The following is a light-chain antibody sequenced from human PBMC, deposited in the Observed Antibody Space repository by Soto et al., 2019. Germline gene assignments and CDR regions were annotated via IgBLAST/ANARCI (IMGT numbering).Light chain of an antibody. Sequence: EFVLTQSPATLSLSPGERATLSCRASQSVSSNLAWYQQKPGQAPRLLMFRTSSRATGFPARFSGSGSGTDFTLTISDVQPEDFALYYCHQRQSWPRTFGQGTKVDIK. CDR1: QSVSSN. CDR2: RTS. V-gene: IGKV3-11*01. J-gene: IGKJ1*01. CDR3: HQRQSWPRT.